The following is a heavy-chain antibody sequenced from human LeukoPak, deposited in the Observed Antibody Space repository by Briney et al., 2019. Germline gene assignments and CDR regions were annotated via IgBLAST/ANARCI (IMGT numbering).Heavy chain of an antibody. J-gene: IGHJ2*01. CDR3: ARLGRTYLSYWFFDL. CDR1: GGSISSGSYY. Sequence: SQTLSLTCTVSGGSISSGSYYWSWIRQPAGKGLEWIGRIYTSGSTNYNPSLKSRVTISVDTSKNQFSLKLSSVTAADTAVYYCARLGRTYLSYWFFDLWGRGTLVTVPS. CDR2: IYTSGST. D-gene: IGHD1-26*01. V-gene: IGHV4-61*02.